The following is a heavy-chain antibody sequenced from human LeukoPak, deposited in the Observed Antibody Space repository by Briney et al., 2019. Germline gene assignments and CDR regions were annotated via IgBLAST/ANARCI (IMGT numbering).Heavy chain of an antibody. CDR1: GFTFSSYA. CDR3: AIPYSSSPLDY. D-gene: IGHD6-6*01. CDR2: ISGSGGNA. Sequence: GGSLRLSCAASGFTFSSYAMSWVRQAPGKGLEWVSAISGSGGNAYYADSVKGRFTISRDNSKNTLYLQMNSLRAEDTAVYYCAIPYSSSPLDYWGQGTLVTVSS. J-gene: IGHJ4*02. V-gene: IGHV3-23*01.